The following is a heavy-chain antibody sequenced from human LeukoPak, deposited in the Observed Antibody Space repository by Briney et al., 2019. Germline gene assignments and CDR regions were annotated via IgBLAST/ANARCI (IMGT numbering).Heavy chain of an antibody. Sequence: GRSLRLSCAASGFTFSSYGMHWVRQAPGKGLEWVAVISYDGSNKYYADSVKGRFTISRDNSKNTLYLQMNSLRAEDTAVYYCAKDSSRGRFDPWGQGTLVTVSS. CDR3: AKDSSRGRFDP. D-gene: IGHD6-13*01. CDR2: ISYDGSNK. J-gene: IGHJ5*02. V-gene: IGHV3-30*18. CDR1: GFTFSSYG.